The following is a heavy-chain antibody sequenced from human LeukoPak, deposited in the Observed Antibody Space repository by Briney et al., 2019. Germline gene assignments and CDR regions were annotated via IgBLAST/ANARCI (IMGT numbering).Heavy chain of an antibody. CDR1: GFTFSSYW. J-gene: IGHJ6*03. CDR2: ISYDGSNK. V-gene: IGHV3-30*03. Sequence: GGSLRLSCAASGFTFSSYWMSWVRQAPGKGLEWVAVISYDGSNKYYADSVKGRFTISRDNSKNTLYLQMNSLRAEDTAVYYCARDGGWLPPYYYYYMDVWGKGTTVTVSS. CDR3: ARDGGWLPPYYYYYMDV. D-gene: IGHD5-12*01.